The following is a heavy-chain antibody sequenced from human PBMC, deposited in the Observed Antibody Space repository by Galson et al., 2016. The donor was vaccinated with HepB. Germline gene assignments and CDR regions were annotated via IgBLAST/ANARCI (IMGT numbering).Heavy chain of an antibody. CDR3: ARGLSTSSYYEAY. J-gene: IGHJ4*02. CDR2: IDSTGINT. CDR1: GFTFSSYN. Sequence: SLRLSCAASGFTFSSYNMHWVRQAPGKGLEWVSSIDSTGINTYYADSVKGRFTVSRDNAENSLYLQVNSLRDEDTAVYYCARGLSTSSYYEAYWGEGTLVIVSS. D-gene: IGHD2-2*01. V-gene: IGHV3-21*01.